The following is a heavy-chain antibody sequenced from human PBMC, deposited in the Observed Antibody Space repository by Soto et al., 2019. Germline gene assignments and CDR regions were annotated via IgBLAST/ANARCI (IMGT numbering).Heavy chain of an antibody. D-gene: IGHD3-10*01. CDR3: VRGRGGEWFGDQLH. V-gene: IGHV3-13*04. CDR2: IGTADDT. J-gene: IGHJ4*02. Sequence: EVQLVESGGDLAQPGGSLRLSCAASGFTFNNYDFHWVRQTPGKGLEWVSAIGTADDTYYPGSVKGRFTISRENAKSSLYLQMNSLRVGDTAVYYCVRGRGGEWFGDQLHWGQGTLVTVSS. CDR1: GFTFNNYD.